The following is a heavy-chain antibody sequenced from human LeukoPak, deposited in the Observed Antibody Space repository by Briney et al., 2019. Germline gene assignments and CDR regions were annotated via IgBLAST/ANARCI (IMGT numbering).Heavy chain of an antibody. CDR3: ANGDIHY. J-gene: IGHJ4*02. CDR1: GFTFSSYV. CDR2: IRYDGSNK. V-gene: IGHV3-30*02. Sequence: PGGSVRLSCAASGFTFSSYVMHWVRQAPGKGLEWVAFIRYDGSNKYYADSVKGRFTISRDNSKNTLYLQMNSLRAEDTAVYYCANGDIHYWGQGTLVTVSS. D-gene: IGHD2-15*01.